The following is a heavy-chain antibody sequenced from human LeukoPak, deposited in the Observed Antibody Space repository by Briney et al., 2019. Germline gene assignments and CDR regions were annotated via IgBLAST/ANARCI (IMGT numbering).Heavy chain of an antibody. D-gene: IGHD4-11*01. CDR3: ARGADYSNYYYYMDV. V-gene: IGHV4-38-2*01. Sequence: SETLSLTCAVSGYSISSGYYWGWIRQPPGKGLEWVGSIYHSGSTYYNPSLKSRVTISVDTSKNKFSLKLSSVTAADTAVYYCARGADYSNYYYYMDVWGKGTTVTVSS. J-gene: IGHJ6*03. CDR2: IYHSGST. CDR1: GYSISSGYY.